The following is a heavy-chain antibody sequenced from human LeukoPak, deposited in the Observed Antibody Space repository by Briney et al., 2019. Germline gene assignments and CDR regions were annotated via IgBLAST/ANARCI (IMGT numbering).Heavy chain of an antibody. J-gene: IGHJ4*02. Sequence: GGSLRLSCAASGFTFSSFWMSWVRQAPGKGLEWVANIKQDGSEKYYVDSVKGRFTISRVNAKNSLYLQMNSLRAEDTAVYYCARPRAYYGSGIYSAFDYGGQGTLVTVSS. CDR3: ARPRAYYGSGIYSAFDY. D-gene: IGHD3-10*01. CDR2: IKQDGSEK. CDR1: GFTFSSFW. V-gene: IGHV3-7*01.